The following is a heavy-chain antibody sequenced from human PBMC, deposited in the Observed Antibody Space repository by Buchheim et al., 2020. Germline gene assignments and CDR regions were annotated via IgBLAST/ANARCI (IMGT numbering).Heavy chain of an antibody. CDR3: ASGRNYGDYEDFDY. CDR1: GFTFSSYA. D-gene: IGHD4-17*01. CDR2: ISYDGSNK. J-gene: IGHJ4*02. V-gene: IGHV3-30*04. Sequence: QVQLVESGGGVVQPGRSLRLSCAASGFTFSSYAMHWVRQAPGKGQEWVAVISYDGSNKYYADSVKGRFTISRDNSKNTLYLQMNSLRAEDTAVYYCASGRNYGDYEDFDYWGQGTL.